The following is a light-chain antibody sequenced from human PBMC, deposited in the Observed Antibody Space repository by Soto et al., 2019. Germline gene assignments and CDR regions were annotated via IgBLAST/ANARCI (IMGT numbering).Light chain of an antibody. Sequence: DIQMTQSPSSLSASVGDRVTITCRASETIDTYLNWYQQKPGKAPRLLIYFASSLQSGVPVRFSGSGSGTEFTLTISSLQRADFATYFCQQDYNFPRTFGLGTKLEIK. CDR2: FAS. V-gene: IGKV1-39*01. CDR3: QQDYNFPRT. CDR1: ETIDTY. J-gene: IGKJ1*01.